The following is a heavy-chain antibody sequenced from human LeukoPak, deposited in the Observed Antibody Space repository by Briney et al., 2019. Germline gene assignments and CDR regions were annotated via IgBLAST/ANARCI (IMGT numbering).Heavy chain of an antibody. CDR2: INPSGGST. Sequence: ASVKVSCKASGYTFTSYYMHWVRQAPGQGLEWMGIINPSGGSTSYAQKFQGRVTMTRDTSASTVYMELSSLRSEDTAVYYCARVDCGGDCYSGPLDYWGQGTLVTVSS. CDR1: GYTFTSYY. V-gene: IGHV1-46*01. CDR3: ARVDCGGDCYSGPLDY. D-gene: IGHD2-21*02. J-gene: IGHJ4*02.